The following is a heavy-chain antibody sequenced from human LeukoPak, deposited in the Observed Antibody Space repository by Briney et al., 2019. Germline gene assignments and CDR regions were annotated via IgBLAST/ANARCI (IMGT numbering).Heavy chain of an antibody. CDR3: ARGDYDSSGYYYGQSYYFDY. D-gene: IGHD3-22*01. J-gene: IGHJ4*02. CDR2: IYYSGST. Sequence: PSETLSLTCTVSGGSISSYYWSWIRQPPGKGLEWIGYIYYSGSTNYNPSLKSRVTISVDTSKNQFSLKLSSVTAADTAVYYCARGDYDSSGYYYGQSYYFDYWGQGTLVTVSS. V-gene: IGHV4-59*01. CDR1: GGSISSYY.